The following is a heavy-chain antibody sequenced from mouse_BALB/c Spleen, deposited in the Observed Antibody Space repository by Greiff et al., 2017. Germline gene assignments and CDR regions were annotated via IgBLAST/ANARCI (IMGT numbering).Heavy chain of an antibody. V-gene: IGHV1-82*01. D-gene: IGHD3-3*01. J-gene: IGHJ4*01. CDR2: IYPGDGDT. CDR1: GYAFSSSW. CDR3: ARSRSAMDY. Sequence: VQLQQSGPELVKPGASVKISCKASGYAFSSSWMNWVKQRPGQGLEWIGRIYPGDGDTNYNGKFKGKATLTADKSSSTAYMQLSSLTSVDSAVYFCARSRSAMDYWGQGTSVTVSS.